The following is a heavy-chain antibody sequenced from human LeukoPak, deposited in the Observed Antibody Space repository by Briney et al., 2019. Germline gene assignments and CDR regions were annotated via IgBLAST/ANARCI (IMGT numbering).Heavy chain of an antibody. CDR2: ISYDGSNK. CDR1: GFTFSSYA. Sequence: SGRSLRLSCAASGFTFSSYAMHWVRQAPGKGLEWVAVISYDGSNKYYADSVKGRFTISRDNSKSTLYLQMNSLRAEDTAVYYCARDPAIVVVTATLDYWGQGTLVTVSS. CDR3: ARDPAIVVVTATLDY. V-gene: IGHV3-30-3*01. D-gene: IGHD2-21*02. J-gene: IGHJ4*02.